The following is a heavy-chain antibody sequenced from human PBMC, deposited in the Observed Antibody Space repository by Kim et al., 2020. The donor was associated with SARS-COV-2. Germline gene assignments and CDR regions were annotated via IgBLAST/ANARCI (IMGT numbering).Heavy chain of an antibody. Sequence: GGSLRLSCAASGFTFSSYAMHWVRQAPGKGLEWVAVISYDGSNKYYADSVKGRFTISRDNSKNTLYLQMNSLRAEDTAVYYCAREGVVVVAATRSYYYG. V-gene: IGHV3-30*04. J-gene: IGHJ6*01. CDR2: ISYDGSNK. D-gene: IGHD2-15*01. CDR1: GFTFSSYA. CDR3: AREGVVVVAATRSYYYG.